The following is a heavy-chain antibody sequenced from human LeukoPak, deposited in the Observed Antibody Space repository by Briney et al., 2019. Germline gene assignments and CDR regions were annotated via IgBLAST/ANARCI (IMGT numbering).Heavy chain of an antibody. D-gene: IGHD3-22*01. Sequence: GASVKVSCKVSGYTLTELSMHWVRQAPGKGLEWMGWISAYNGNTNYAQKLQGRVTMTTDTSTSTAYMELRSLRSDDTAVYYCARDTYYYDSSGYGLTWGQGTLVTVSS. CDR2: ISAYNGNT. CDR1: GYTLTELS. J-gene: IGHJ5*02. V-gene: IGHV1-18*01. CDR3: ARDTYYYDSSGYGLT.